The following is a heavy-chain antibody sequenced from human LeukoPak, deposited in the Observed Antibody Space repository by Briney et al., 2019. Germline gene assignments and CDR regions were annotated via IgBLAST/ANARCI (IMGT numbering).Heavy chain of an antibody. CDR3: ARHWFVPMVRGVHNWFDP. CDR1: GGSISSSSYY. J-gene: IGHJ5*02. Sequence: NSSETLSLTCTVSGGSISSSSYYWGRIRQPPGKGVEWIGSIYYSGSTYYNPSLKSRVTISADTSKNQFSLKLSSVTAADMAVYYCARHWFVPMVRGVHNWFDPWGQGTLVTVSS. V-gene: IGHV4-39*01. D-gene: IGHD3-10*01. CDR2: IYYSGST.